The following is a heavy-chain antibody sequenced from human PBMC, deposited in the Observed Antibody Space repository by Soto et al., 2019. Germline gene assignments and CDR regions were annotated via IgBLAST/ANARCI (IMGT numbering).Heavy chain of an antibody. CDR1: GFTFSSYG. J-gene: IGHJ6*02. V-gene: IGHV3-33*01. CDR2: IWYDGSNK. CDR3: ARNEKGIAVAGPDYYYYGMDV. D-gene: IGHD6-19*01. Sequence: GESLKISCAASGFTFSSYGMHWVRQAPGKGLEWVAVIWYDGSNKYYADSVKGRFTISRDNSKNTLYLQMNSLRAEDTAVYYCARNEKGIAVAGPDYYYYGMDVWGQGTTVTVSS.